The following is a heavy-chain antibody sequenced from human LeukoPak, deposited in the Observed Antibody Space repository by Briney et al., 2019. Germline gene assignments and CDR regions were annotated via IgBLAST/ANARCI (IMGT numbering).Heavy chain of an antibody. Sequence: GRSLRLSCAASGFTFSSYAMHWVRQAPGKGLEWVAVISYDGSNKYYADSMKGRFTISRDNSKNTLYLQMNSLRAEDTAVYYCARSSGYYDSSGYSDLKDVWGQGTTVTVSS. V-gene: IGHV3-30-3*01. J-gene: IGHJ6*02. CDR3: ARSSGYYDSSGYSDLKDV. CDR1: GFTFSSYA. D-gene: IGHD3-22*01. CDR2: ISYDGSNK.